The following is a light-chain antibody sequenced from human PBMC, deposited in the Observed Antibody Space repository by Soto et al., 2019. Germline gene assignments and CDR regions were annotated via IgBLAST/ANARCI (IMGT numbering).Light chain of an antibody. V-gene: IGKV3-20*01. CDR1: QSVSSSY. Sequence: EIVLTQSPGTLSLSPGERATLSCRANQSVSSSYLAWYQQKPGQAPRLLIYGASSRATGIPDRFSGSGSGTAFTLTISRLEPAEFAVYYCQQSGLFTFGPGTKVDIK. CDR2: GAS. CDR3: QQSGLFT. J-gene: IGKJ3*01.